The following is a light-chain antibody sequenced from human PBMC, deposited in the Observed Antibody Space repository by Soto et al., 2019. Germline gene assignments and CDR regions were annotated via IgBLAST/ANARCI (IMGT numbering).Light chain of an antibody. V-gene: IGLV2-14*03. CDR1: SSDIGAYDY. CDR2: DVS. Sequence: QSVLTQPASVSGSPGQSITISCTETSSDIGAYDYVSWYQQHPGGVPKLLIYDVSSRPSGVSSRFSGSKSGNTASLTISGLQADAESDYYCSSFADSSARDYVFGGGTKVTVL. J-gene: IGLJ1*01. CDR3: SSFADSSARDYV.